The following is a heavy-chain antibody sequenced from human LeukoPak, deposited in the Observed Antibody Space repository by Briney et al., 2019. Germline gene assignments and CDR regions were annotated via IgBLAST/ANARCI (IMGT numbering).Heavy chain of an antibody. CDR2: ISSSGSTI. D-gene: IGHD4-23*01. V-gene: IGHV3-48*04. J-gene: IGHJ4*02. CDR3: ARDRWPGYYFDY. CDR1: GFTFSSYG. Sequence: GGSLRLSCAASGFTFSSYGMTWVRQAPGKGLEWVSYISSSGSTIYYADSVKGRFTISRDNVKNLLYLQMNSLRAEDTAVYYCARDRWPGYYFDYWGQGTLVTVSS.